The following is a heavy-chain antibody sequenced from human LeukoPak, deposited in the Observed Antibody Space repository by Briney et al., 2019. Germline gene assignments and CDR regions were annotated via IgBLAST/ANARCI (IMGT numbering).Heavy chain of an antibody. CDR3: ARDPVGATGP. Sequence: SETLSLTCAVYGGSFSGYYWSWIRQPPGNGLEWIGEINHSGSTNYNPSLKSRVTISVDTSKNQFSLKLSSVTAADTAVYYCARDPVGATGPWGQGTLVTVSS. CDR2: INHSGST. V-gene: IGHV4-34*01. J-gene: IGHJ5*02. D-gene: IGHD1-26*01. CDR1: GGSFSGYY.